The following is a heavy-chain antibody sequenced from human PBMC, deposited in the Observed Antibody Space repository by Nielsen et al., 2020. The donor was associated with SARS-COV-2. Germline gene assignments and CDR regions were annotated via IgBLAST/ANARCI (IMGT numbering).Heavy chain of an antibody. Sequence: GGSLRLSCAASGFTFNTYSMNWVRQAPGKGLEWMTIISYDGSNEHYAESVKGRFTISRDNSKNTVYLLLNSLKPEDTAIYYCARETLDYSSSFVDYWGQGTLVTVSS. CDR1: GFTFNTYS. CDR3: ARETLDYSSSFVDY. J-gene: IGHJ4*02. CDR2: ISYDGSNE. V-gene: IGHV3-30*03. D-gene: IGHD6-6*01.